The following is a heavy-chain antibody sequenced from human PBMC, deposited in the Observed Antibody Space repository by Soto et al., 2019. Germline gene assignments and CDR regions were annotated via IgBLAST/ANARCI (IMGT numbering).Heavy chain of an antibody. J-gene: IGHJ4*02. CDR1: GGSFSGYY. CDR2: INQVDQSGTT. CDR3: AREAYGDYSFDY. V-gene: IGHV4-34*01. D-gene: IGHD4-17*01. Sequence: SETLSLTCAVYGGSFSGYYWTWIRQTPGKGLEWIGEINQVDQSGTTIYNPSLKSRVTISVDTSKNQFSLKLSSVTAADTAVYYCAREAYGDYSFDYWGQGTLVTVSS.